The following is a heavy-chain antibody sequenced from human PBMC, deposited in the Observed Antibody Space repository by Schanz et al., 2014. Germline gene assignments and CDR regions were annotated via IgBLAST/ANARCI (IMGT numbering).Heavy chain of an antibody. J-gene: IGHJ4*02. D-gene: IGHD1-1*01. CDR1: GLIFSNYV. V-gene: IGHV3-23*01. Sequence: EVQLLESGGGLVQPGGSLKLSCAASGLIFSNYVMSWVRQAPGKGLEWVSTIGPSGGTNYAESVKGRFTISRDNSKNTRYLQMNSLRAEDTAVYFCAKIERNEDWGQGTLVTVSS. CDR2: IGPSGGT. CDR3: AKIERNED.